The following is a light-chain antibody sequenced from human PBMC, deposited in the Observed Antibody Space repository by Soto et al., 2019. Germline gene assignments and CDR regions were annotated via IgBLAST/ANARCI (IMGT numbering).Light chain of an antibody. CDR3: QQYGSSPRT. J-gene: IGKJ1*01. CDR1: QSVIPSS. CDR2: GAS. Sequence: EIVMTQSPATLSVSPGERATLSCSASQSVIPSSLAWYQQRPGQPPRLLIYGASSRATGIPDRFTGSGSGTDFTLTVGRLEPEDFALYYCQQYGSSPRTFGQGTKVDIK. V-gene: IGKV3-20*01.